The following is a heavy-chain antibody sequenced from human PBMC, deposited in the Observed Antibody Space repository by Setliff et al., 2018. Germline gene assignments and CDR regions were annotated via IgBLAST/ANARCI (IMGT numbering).Heavy chain of an antibody. V-gene: IGHV1-18*04. D-gene: IGHD1-26*01. CDR1: GYTFTSYA. CDR2: ISAYNGNT. CDR3: ARVFNSGSYYYFDY. Sequence: ASVKVSCKASGYTFTSYALHWVRQAPGQRLEWMGWISAYNGNTNYAQKLQGRVTMTTDTSTSTAYMELRSLRSDDTAVYYCARVFNSGSYYYFDYWGQGTLVTVSS. J-gene: IGHJ4*02.